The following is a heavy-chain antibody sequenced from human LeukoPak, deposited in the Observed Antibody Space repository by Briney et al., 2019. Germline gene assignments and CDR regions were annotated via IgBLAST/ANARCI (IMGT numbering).Heavy chain of an antibody. CDR2: ISSSSSYI. CDR1: QFNFNKFG. D-gene: IGHD2-8*01. CDR3: ARDRVTKQAPPGY. Sequence: GGSLRLSCATSQFNFNKFGMTWVRQAPGKGLEWVSSISSSSSYIYYADSVKGRFTISRDNAKNSLYLQMNSLRAEDTAVYYCARDRVTKQAPPGYWGQGTLVTVSS. V-gene: IGHV3-21*01. J-gene: IGHJ4*02.